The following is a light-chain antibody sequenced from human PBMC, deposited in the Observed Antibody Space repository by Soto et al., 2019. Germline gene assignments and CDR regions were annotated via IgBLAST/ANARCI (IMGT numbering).Light chain of an antibody. Sequence: EIVLTNSPGTLSLSKRERASLSCRASQSVTSSYLAWWQQKPGQAPRLLIYGASTRATGIPARFSGSGYGTEFTPTISSLQSEDFAVYYCQQYNNWLQGWTLGQGTKVDIK. J-gene: IGKJ1*01. CDR2: GAS. V-gene: IGKV3-15*01. CDR1: QSVTSSY. CDR3: QQYNNWLQGWT.